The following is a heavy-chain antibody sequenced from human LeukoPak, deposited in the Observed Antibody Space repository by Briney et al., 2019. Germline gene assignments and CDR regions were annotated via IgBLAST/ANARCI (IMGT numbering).Heavy chain of an antibody. V-gene: IGHV4-4*02. CDR3: ARVPYSSGWYDWFDP. Sequence: EIYHSGGSNYNPSLKSRGTISVDKSKNQFSLKLSSVTAADTAVYYCARVPYSSGWYDWFDPWGQGTLVTVSS. CDR2: IYHSGGS. J-gene: IGHJ5*02. D-gene: IGHD6-19*01.